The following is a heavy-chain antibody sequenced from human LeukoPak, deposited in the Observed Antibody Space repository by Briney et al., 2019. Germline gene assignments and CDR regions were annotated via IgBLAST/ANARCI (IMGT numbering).Heavy chain of an antibody. CDR3: ARSSLTTLRYGMDV. V-gene: IGHV4-59*01. D-gene: IGHD4-11*01. CDR2: IYYSGST. CDR1: GGSISSYY. Sequence: SETLSLTCTVSGGSISSYYWSWIRQPPGKGLEWIGYIYYSGSTNYNPSLKSRVTISVDTSKNQFSLKLSSVTAADTAVYYCARSSLTTLRYGMDVWGQGTTVTASS. J-gene: IGHJ6*02.